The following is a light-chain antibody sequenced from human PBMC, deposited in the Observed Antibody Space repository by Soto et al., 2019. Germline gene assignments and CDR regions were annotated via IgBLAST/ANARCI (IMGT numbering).Light chain of an antibody. J-gene: IGKJ1*01. CDR1: ESVSTD. Sequence: EIEMTQSPATLSLAPGERVTLSCRASESVSTDLAWYQQKAGQAPRLLVYGASTRATGIPDRFSGSGSGTDFTLTISRLEPEDSAVYYCQQYASSPTFGQGTKVDI. CDR3: QQYASSPT. CDR2: GAS. V-gene: IGKV3-20*01.